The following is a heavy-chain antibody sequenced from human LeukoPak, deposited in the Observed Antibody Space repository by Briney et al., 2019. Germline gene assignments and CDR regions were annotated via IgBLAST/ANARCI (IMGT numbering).Heavy chain of an antibody. Sequence: SETLSLTGTVYGKSFSGYYWTCIRQSPGKGLEWIGEINHSGSTNYNPSLKSRVSISIDTSKNRLSLKLSSVTAADTAVYYCARSYYDFWSGYYYYYGMDVWGQGTTVTVSS. V-gene: IGHV4-34*01. CDR2: INHSGST. J-gene: IGHJ6*02. CDR1: GKSFSGYY. CDR3: ARSYYDFWSGYYYYYGMDV. D-gene: IGHD3-3*01.